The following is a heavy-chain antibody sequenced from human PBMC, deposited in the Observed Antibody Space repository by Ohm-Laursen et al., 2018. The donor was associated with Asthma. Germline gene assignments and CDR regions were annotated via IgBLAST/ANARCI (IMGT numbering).Heavy chain of an antibody. V-gene: IGHV4-31*03. CDR1: GGSISSGGYY. J-gene: IGHJ1*01. CDR2: IYYSGST. CDR3: ARYCSGGSCYDEYFQH. D-gene: IGHD2-15*01. Sequence: TLSLTCTVSGGSISSGGYYWSWIRQHPGKGLEWIGYIYYSGSTYYNPSLKSRVTISVDTSKNQFSLKLSSVTAADTAVYYCARYCSGGSCYDEYFQHWGQGTLVTVSS.